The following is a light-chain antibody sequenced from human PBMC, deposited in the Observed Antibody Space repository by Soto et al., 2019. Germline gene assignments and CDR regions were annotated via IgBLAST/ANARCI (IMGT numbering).Light chain of an antibody. CDR2: GAY. J-gene: IGKJ1*01. CDR1: QSVSNNN. V-gene: IGKV3-15*01. Sequence: EIVLTQSPGTLSLSPGERATLSCRASQSVSNNNLAWYQQKLGQAPRVLIYGAYTRATGIQARFTGSGSGTEFILTITSLQSEDSAVYYCKEYNTWPWTFGQGTKVDIK. CDR3: KEYNTWPWT.